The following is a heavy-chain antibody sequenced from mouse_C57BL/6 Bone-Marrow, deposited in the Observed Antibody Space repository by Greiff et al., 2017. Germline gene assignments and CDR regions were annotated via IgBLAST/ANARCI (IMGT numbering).Heavy chain of an antibody. Sequence: QVQLQQPVPGLVQPSQSLSITCTVSGFSLTSYGVHWVRQSPGKGLEWLGVIWSGGSTDYNAAFISRLSISKDNSKSQVFFKMNSLQADDTAIYYCARKGGNYAYFDVWGTGTTVTVSS. CDR2: IWSGGST. CDR1: GFSLTSYG. V-gene: IGHV2-2*01. CDR3: ARKGGNYAYFDV. J-gene: IGHJ1*03. D-gene: IGHD2-1*01.